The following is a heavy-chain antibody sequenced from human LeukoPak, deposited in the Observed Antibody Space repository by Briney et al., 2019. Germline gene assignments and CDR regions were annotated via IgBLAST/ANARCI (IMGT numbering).Heavy chain of an antibody. J-gene: IGHJ4*02. Sequence: GRSLRLSCAASGFTFSSYSMNWVRQAPGKGLEWVSSISSSANYIHYADSVRGRFTISRDNAKYSLFLQINSLRAEDTAVYYCASASPLADFYYWGQGTLVTVSS. CDR1: GFTFSSYS. V-gene: IGHV3-21*01. D-gene: IGHD3/OR15-3a*01. CDR2: ISSSANYI. CDR3: ASASPLADFYY.